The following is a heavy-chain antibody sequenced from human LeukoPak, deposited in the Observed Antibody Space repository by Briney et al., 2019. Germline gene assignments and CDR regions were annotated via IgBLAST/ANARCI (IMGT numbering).Heavy chain of an antibody. V-gene: IGHV1-8*02. J-gene: IGHJ4*02. CDR3: ARGRGYCSGGSCYRY. Sequence: ASVKVSCKASGGTFSSYAISWVRQAPGQGLEWMGWMNPNSGNTGYAQKFQGRVTMTRNTSISTAYMELSSLRSEDTAVYYCARGRGYCSGGSCYRYWGQGTLVTVSS. CDR2: MNPNSGNT. CDR1: GGTFSSYA. D-gene: IGHD2-15*01.